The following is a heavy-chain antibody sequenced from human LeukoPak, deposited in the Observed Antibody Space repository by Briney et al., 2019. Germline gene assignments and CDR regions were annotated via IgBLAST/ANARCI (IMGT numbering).Heavy chain of an antibody. Sequence: GGSLRLSCAASGFTFSSYSMNWVRQAPGKGLEWVSSISSSSSYIYYADSVKGRFTISRDNAKNSLYLQMNSLRAEDTAVYYCARVQGYYYDSSGSWFDPWGQGTLVTVSS. J-gene: IGHJ5*02. V-gene: IGHV3-21*01. D-gene: IGHD3-22*01. CDR1: GFTFSSYS. CDR2: ISSSSSYI. CDR3: ARVQGYYYDSSGSWFDP.